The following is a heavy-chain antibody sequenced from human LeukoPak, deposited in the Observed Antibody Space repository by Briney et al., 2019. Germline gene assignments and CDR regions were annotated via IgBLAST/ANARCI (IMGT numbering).Heavy chain of an antibody. CDR1: GFTFSSYG. CDR2: IRYDGSNK. J-gene: IGHJ4*02. V-gene: IGHV3-30*02. Sequence: PGGSLRLSCAASGFTFSSYGMHWVRQAPGKGLEWVAFIRYDGSNKYYADSVKGRFTISRDNSKNTLYLQMNSLRAEDTAVYYCAKDLLIYAYDSSGYYWGQGTLVTVSS. D-gene: IGHD3-22*01. CDR3: AKDLLIYAYDSSGYY.